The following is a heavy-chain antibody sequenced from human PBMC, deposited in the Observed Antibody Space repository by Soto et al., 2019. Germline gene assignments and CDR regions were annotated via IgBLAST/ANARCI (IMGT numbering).Heavy chain of an antibody. V-gene: IGHV3-48*01. J-gene: IGHJ6*02. CDR1: GFTFSSYN. Sequence: GGSLRLSCAASGFTFSSYNMNWVRQAPGKGLEWVSYLSTSSSTIYHADSVRGRFTISRDDARNSLYLLMNSLRAEDTAVYYCARGNYYYGMDVWGQGTTVTVSS. CDR2: LSTSSSTI. CDR3: ARGNYYYGMDV.